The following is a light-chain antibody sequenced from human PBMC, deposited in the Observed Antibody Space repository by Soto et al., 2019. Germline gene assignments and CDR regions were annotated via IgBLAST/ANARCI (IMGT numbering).Light chain of an antibody. CDR3: QKYNSAPQT. CDR2: SAS. V-gene: IGKV1-27*01. J-gene: IGKJ1*01. CDR1: RGIGNA. Sequence: DIQMTQSPSSLSASVGDRVTITCRPSRGIGNALAWYQQKPGTVPKLLIHSASTLQSGVPSRFSGSGSGTDFTLTISSLQPEDVATYYCQKYNSAPQTFGQGTKVDI.